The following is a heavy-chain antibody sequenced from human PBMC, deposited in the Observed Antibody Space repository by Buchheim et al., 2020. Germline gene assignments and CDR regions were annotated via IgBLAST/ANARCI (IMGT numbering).Heavy chain of an antibody. J-gene: IGHJ4*02. CDR3: TRDYDYVWGSYRPLFDY. Sequence: EVQLVESGGGLVQPGRSLRLSCTTSGFTFGDYAVTWFRQAPGEGLEWVGFIRSKAFGGRSQYAASVRGRFTISRDDSKRIAYLQMNSLRSDDTAVYYCTRDYDYVWGSYRPLFDYWGQGTL. D-gene: IGHD3-16*02. V-gene: IGHV3-49*03. CDR1: GFTFGDYA. CDR2: IRSKAFGGRS.